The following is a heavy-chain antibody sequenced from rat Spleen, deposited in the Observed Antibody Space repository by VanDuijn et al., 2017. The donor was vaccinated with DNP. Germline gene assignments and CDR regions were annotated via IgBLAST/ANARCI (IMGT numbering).Heavy chain of an antibody. Sequence: EVQLVESGGGLVQPGRSLKLSCAASGFTFSAYYMAWVRQAPTKGLEWVAYISYDGGSIDYGDSVKGRFTISRDNAKSTLYLQMNSLRSEDTATYHCVRPHYYYGSYPHYWGQGVMVTVSS. CDR3: VRPHYYYGSYPHY. CDR1: GFTFSAYY. V-gene: IGHV5-22*01. CDR2: ISYDGGSI. D-gene: IGHD1-12*02. J-gene: IGHJ2*01.